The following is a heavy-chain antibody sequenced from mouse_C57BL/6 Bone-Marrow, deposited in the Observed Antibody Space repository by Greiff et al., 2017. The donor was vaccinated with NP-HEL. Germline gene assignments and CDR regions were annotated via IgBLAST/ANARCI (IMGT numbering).Heavy chain of an antibody. CDR1: GYTFTDYY. Sequence: VQLKQSGPELVKPGASVKISCKASGYTFTDYYMNWVKQSHGKSLEWIGDINPNNGGTSYNQKFKGKATLTVDKSSSTAYMELRSLTSEDSAVYYCARELWFLGDYWGQGTTLTVSS. CDR3: ARELWFLGDY. J-gene: IGHJ2*01. CDR2: INPNNGGT. V-gene: IGHV1-26*01. D-gene: IGHD2-2*01.